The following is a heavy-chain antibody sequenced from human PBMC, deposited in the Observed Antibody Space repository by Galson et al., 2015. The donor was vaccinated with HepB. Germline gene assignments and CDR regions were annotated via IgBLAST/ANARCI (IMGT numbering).Heavy chain of an antibody. V-gene: IGHV3-74*01. CDR3: VRELAFGCGSYSH. CDR2: INFDGTTT. J-gene: IGHJ4*02. D-gene: IGHD3-16*01. Sequence: SLSLSCAASGFIFRDYWMHWVRQAPGQGLMWVSYINFDGTTTKYADSVKGRFTTSRENAENTLYLQMNSLRAEDTGVYYCVRELAFGCGSYSHWGQGTLVTVSS. CDR1: GFIFRDYW.